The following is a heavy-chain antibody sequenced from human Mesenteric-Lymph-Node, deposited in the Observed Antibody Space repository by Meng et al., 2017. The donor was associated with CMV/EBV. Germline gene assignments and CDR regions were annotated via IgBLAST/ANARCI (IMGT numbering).Heavy chain of an antibody. J-gene: IGHJ6*02. V-gene: IGHV4-59*01. D-gene: IGHD1-26*01. CDR1: GGSTSSYY. CDR2: IYYSGST. CDR3: ARGARGSYYVWDYYYGMDV. Sequence: SETLSLTCTVSGGSTSSYYWSWIRQPPGKGLEWIGYIYYSGSTNYNPSLKSRVTISVDTSKNQFSLKLSSVTAADTAVYYCARGARGSYYVWDYYYGMDVWGQGTTVTVSS.